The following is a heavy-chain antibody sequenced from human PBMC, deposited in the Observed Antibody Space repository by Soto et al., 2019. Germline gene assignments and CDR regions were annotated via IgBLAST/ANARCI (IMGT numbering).Heavy chain of an antibody. D-gene: IGHD3-3*01. V-gene: IGHV3-74*01. CDR1: GFTFSSYW. CDR3: ASNYDFWSGYKNWFDP. J-gene: IGHJ5*02. Sequence: EVQLVESGGGLVQPGGSLRLSCAASGFTFSSYWMHWVRQAPGKGLVWVSRINSDGNSIDYADSVKGRFTISRDNAKNTLYLQMSSLRAEDTAVYYCASNYDFWSGYKNWFDPWGQGTLVTVSS. CDR2: INSDGNSI.